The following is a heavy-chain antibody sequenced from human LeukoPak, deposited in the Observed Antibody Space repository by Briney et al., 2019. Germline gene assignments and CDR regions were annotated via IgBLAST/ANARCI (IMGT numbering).Heavy chain of an antibody. D-gene: IGHD5-18*01. V-gene: IGHV4-34*01. J-gene: IGHJ4*02. CDR2: INHSGST. CDR1: GGSFSGYY. CDR3: ARSRGYRKYYFDY. Sequence: PSETLSLTXAVYGGSFSGYYWSWIRQPPGKGLEWIGEINHSGSTNYNPSLKSRVTISVDTSKNQFSLKLSSVTAADTAVYYCARSRGYRKYYFDYWGRGTLVTVSS.